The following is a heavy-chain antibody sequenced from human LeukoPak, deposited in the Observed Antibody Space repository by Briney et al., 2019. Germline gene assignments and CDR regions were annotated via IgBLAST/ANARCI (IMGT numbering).Heavy chain of an antibody. V-gene: IGHV1-18*01. Sequence: GASVKVSCKASGYTFTSYGISWVRQAPGQGLEWMGWISAYNGNTNYAQKHQGRVTMTTDTSTSTAYMELRSLRSDDTAVYYCARVRIPSGYYSYPLDYWGQGTLVTVSS. CDR3: ARVRIPSGYYSYPLDY. J-gene: IGHJ4*02. D-gene: IGHD3-22*01. CDR2: ISAYNGNT. CDR1: GYTFTSYG.